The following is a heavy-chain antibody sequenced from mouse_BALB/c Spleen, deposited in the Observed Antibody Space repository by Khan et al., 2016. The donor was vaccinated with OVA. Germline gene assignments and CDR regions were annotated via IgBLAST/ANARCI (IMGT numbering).Heavy chain of an antibody. Sequence: QVQLQQSGAELVKPGASVRLSCKASGYTFTSYYLYWVKQRPGQGLEWIGDINPSNGGTNFNEKFKSKATLTVDKSSSTAYMQLSSLTSEDSAVYYCTRSGYGTFAYWGHGTLVTVSA. CDR3: TRSGYGTFAY. CDR2: INPSNGGT. D-gene: IGHD2-1*01. CDR1: GYTFTSYY. V-gene: IGHV1S81*02. J-gene: IGHJ3*01.